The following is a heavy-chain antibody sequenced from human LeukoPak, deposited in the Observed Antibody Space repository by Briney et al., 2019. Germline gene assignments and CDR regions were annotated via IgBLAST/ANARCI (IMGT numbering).Heavy chain of an antibody. CDR1: GFTFSSYG. D-gene: IGHD5-18*01. V-gene: IGHV3-33*01. J-gene: IGHJ4*02. CDR3: ARDRSSGLWPPTTYYFDY. CDR2: IWYDGSNK. Sequence: GGSLRLSCAASGFTFSSYGTHWVRQAPGKGLEWVAVIWYDGSNKYYADSVKGRFTISRDNSKNTLYLQMNSLRAEDTAVYYCARDRSSGLWPPTTYYFDYWGQGTLVTVSS.